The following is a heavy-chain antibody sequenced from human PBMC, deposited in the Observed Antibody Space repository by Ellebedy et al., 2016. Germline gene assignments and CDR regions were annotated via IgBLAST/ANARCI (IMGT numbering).Heavy chain of an antibody. V-gene: IGHV3-15*01. J-gene: IGHJ4*02. D-gene: IGHD5-18*01. CDR2: IKSKTDGGAA. Sequence: GESLKISCAASGFTFSNAWMNWVRQAPGKGLEWAGRIKSKTDGGAADYAAPVKGRFTISRDDSENTLYLQMNSLKTEDTAVYFCTTVYRYNYDSVWGQGTLVTVSS. CDR1: GFTFSNAW. CDR3: TTVYRYNYDSV.